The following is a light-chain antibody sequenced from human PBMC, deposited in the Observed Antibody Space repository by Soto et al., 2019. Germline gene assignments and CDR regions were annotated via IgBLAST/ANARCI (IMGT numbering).Light chain of an antibody. CDR1: QSVSSSY. V-gene: IGKV3-20*01. J-gene: IGKJ1*01. CDR3: QQYAASPRT. Sequence: EIVLTQSPGTLSLSPRERATLSCRASQSVSSSYLAWYQHKPGQAPRLLIYGASSRAPGIPDRFSGSGSGTVFTLTISRLEPEYFAVYYCQQYAASPRTFGQGTQVEVK. CDR2: GAS.